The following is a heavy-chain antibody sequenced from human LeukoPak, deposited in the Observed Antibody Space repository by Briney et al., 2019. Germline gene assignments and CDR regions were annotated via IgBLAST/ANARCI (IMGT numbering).Heavy chain of an antibody. CDR1: GFTVSSYY. D-gene: IGHD2-15*01. CDR2: IYSGGTT. Sequence: PGGSLRLSCAASGFTVSSYYMSWLRQAPGKGLEWVSIIYSGGTTYYTDSVQGRFTISRGISENTVYLQMNSLRVEDAAVYYCARGYCSGGSCYSNDYYYLDVWGKGTTVTVSS. CDR3: ARGYCSGGSCYSNDYYYLDV. J-gene: IGHJ6*03. V-gene: IGHV3-53*01.